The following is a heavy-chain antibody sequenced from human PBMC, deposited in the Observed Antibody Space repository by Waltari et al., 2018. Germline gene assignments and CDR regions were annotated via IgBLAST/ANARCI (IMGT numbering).Heavy chain of an antibody. CDR2: IYYSGSP. CDR3: ARVAWYYYYMDV. CDR1: GGSISSGDYY. Sequence: QVQLQESGPGLVKPSQTLSLTCTVSGGSISSGDYYWSWIRQPPGKGLEWIGYIYYSGSPSFNPSLKSRVTISVDTSKNQFSLKLSSVTAADTAVYYCARVAWYYYYMDVWGKGTTVTVSS. V-gene: IGHV4-30-4*08. J-gene: IGHJ6*03.